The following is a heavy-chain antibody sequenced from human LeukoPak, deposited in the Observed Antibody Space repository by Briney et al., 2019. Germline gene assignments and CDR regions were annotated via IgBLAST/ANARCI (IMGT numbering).Heavy chain of an antibody. CDR1: GYTLTELS. Sequence: GASVKVSCKVSGYTLTELSMHWVRQAPGKGLEWMGGFDPEDGETIYAQKFQGRVTMTEDTSTDTAYMELSSLRSEDTAVYYCARDQAATNTQVRFCLDWGQGTLVTVSS. J-gene: IGHJ4*02. CDR3: ARDQAATNTQVRFCLD. D-gene: IGHD3-9*01. CDR2: FDPEDGET. V-gene: IGHV1-24*01.